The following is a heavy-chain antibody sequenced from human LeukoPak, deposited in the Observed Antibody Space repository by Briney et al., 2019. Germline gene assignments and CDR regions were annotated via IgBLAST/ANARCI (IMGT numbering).Heavy chain of an antibody. J-gene: IGHJ6*03. D-gene: IGHD4-17*01. CDR3: ARGDGDKRYYYYYYMDV. CDR2: INPNSGNT. V-gene: IGHV1-8*02. Sequence: ASVKVSCKASGYTFTSYYIHWVRQATGQGLEWMGWINPNSGNTGYAQKFQGRVTMTRNTSISTAYMELSSLRSEDTAVYYCARGDGDKRYYYYYYMDVWGKGTTVTVSS. CDR1: GYTFTSYY.